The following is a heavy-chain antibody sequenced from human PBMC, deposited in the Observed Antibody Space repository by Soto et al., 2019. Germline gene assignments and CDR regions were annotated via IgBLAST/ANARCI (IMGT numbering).Heavy chain of an antibody. V-gene: IGHV1-58*01. Sequence: SVKVSCKASGFTFTSSAVQWVRQARGQRLEWIGWIVVGSGNTNYAQKFQERVTITRDMSTSTAYMELSSLRSEDTAVYYCAADRIFGVVIPPPYGMDVWGQGTTVTVSS. CDR2: IVVGSGNT. J-gene: IGHJ6*02. CDR3: AADRIFGVVIPPPYGMDV. CDR1: GFTFTSSA. D-gene: IGHD3-3*02.